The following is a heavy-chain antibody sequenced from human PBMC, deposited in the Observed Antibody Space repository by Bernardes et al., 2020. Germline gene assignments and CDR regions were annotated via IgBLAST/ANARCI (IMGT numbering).Heavy chain of an antibody. CDR1: GFTFSSYS. V-gene: IGHV3-48*01. D-gene: IGHD5-12*01. J-gene: IGHJ4*02. Sequence: GGSLRLSCAASGFTFSSYSMNWVRQAPGKGLEWVSYISSSSSTIYYADSVKGRFTISRDNAKNSLYLQMNSLRAEDTAVYYCARDLHYSGYDRTLDYWGQGTLVTVSS. CDR3: ARDLHYSGYDRTLDY. CDR2: ISSSSSTI.